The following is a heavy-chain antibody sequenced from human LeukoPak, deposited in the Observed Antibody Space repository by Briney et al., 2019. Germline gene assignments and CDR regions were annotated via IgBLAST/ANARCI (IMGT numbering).Heavy chain of an antibody. V-gene: IGHV1-18*01. CDR1: GYSLTTYG. Sequence: ASVKVSCKSSGYSLTTYGISWLRQAPGQGLEWMGWISPDKGKTDYAQKYQGRVTITTDTSTSTAYMELRNLRSDDTAVYFCARDWGSQRIIADYWGQGTLVTVSS. CDR3: ARDWGSQRIIADY. D-gene: IGHD2/OR15-2a*01. CDR2: ISPDKGKT. J-gene: IGHJ4*02.